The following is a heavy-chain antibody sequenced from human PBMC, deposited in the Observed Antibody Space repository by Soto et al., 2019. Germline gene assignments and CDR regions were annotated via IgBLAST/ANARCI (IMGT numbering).Heavy chain of an antibody. CDR2: IYYSGST. CDR1: GGSISSYY. CDR3: ARMNRVVTAAIWWGNWFDP. V-gene: IGHV4-59*01. J-gene: IGHJ5*02. D-gene: IGHD2-2*01. Sequence: QVQLQESGPGLVKPSETLSLTCTVSGGSISSYYWSWIRQPPGKGLEWIGYIYYSGSTNYNPSLTSRVTISVDTSKNQFSLKLSSVNAADKAVYYCARMNRVVTAAIWWGNWFDPWGQGTLVTVSS.